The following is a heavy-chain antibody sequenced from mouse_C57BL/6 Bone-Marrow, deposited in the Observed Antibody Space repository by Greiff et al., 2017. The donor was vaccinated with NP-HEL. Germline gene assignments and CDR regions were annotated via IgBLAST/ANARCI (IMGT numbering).Heavy chain of an antibody. J-gene: IGHJ2*01. Sequence: LQESGAELARPGASVKLSCKASGYTFTSYGISWVKQRTGQGLEWIGEIYPRSGNTYYNEKFKGKATLTADKSSSTAYMELRSLTSEDAAVYFCARRVTTVFDYWGQGTTLTVSS. V-gene: IGHV1-81*01. CDR3: ARRVTTVFDY. D-gene: IGHD1-1*01. CDR1: GYTFTSYG. CDR2: IYPRSGNT.